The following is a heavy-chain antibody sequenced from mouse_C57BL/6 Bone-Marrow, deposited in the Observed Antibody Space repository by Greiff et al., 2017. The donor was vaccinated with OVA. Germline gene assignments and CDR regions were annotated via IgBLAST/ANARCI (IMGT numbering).Heavy chain of an antibody. CDR1: GFSLSTFGMG. CDR2: TWWDDDK. J-gene: IGHJ3*01. V-gene: IGHV8-8*01. D-gene: IGHD2-5*01. CDR3: ARAYYSNFPFAY. Sequence: QVTLKVSGPGILQPSQTLSLTCSFSGFSLSTFGMGVGWIRPPSGKGLEWLAHTWWDDDKYYNPALKSRLTISKDTSKNQVFLKIANGDTADTATYYCARAYYSNFPFAYWGQGTLVTVSA.